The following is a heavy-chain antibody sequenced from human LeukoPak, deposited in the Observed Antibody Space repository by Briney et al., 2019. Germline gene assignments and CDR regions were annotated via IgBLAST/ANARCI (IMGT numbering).Heavy chain of an antibody. Sequence: SETLCLSCAASGFSISSSGYTWIWLRHPQGQGLEWLRNNYSTTNTYYNLFPIDRLTIALDTSKNQFSLSLSSVTPADTARYYCARGGNSSGYEGRFEPWGQGSLV. J-gene: IGHJ5*02. CDR2: NYSTTNT. CDR3: ARGGNSSGYEGRFEP. CDR1: GFSISSSGYT. V-gene: IGHV4-30-4*07. D-gene: IGHD3-22*01.